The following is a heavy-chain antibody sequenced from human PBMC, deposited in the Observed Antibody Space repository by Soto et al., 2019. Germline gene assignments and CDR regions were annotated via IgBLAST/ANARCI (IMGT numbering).Heavy chain of an antibody. CDR2: IYYSGST. J-gene: IGHJ6*02. V-gene: IGHV4-31*03. CDR3: ASGPDDYSNYGGPKQYYYYYYGMDV. CDR1: GGSISSGGYY. Sequence: QVQLQESGPGLVKPSQTLSLTCTVSGGSISSGGYYWSWIRQHPGKGLEWIGYIYYSGSTYYNPSLKSRVTISVDTSKNQFSLKLSSVTAADTAVYYCASGPDDYSNYGGPKQYYYYYYGMDVWGQGTTVTVSS. D-gene: IGHD4-4*01.